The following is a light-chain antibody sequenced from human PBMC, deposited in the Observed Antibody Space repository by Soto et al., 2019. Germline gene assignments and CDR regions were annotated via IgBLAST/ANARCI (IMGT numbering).Light chain of an antibody. CDR3: QQYYSYPPT. CDR2: AAS. V-gene: IGKV1-8*01. J-gene: IGKJ4*01. Sequence: AIRMTQSPSSLSASTGDRVTITCRASQGISSYLAWYQQKPGKAPKLLIYAASTLQSGVPSRFSGSGSGTEFTLIISCLQSEDFATYYCQQYYSYPPTFGGGTKVDIK. CDR1: QGISSY.